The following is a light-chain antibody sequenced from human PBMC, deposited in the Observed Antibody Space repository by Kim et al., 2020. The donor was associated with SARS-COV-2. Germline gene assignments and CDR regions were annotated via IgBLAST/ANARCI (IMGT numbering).Light chain of an antibody. CDR3: ISYASTRSYV. CDR2: DVN. J-gene: IGLJ1*01. Sequence: GQWITISCTGTSSDVGAYNYVSGYQKHPGKAPNLMIFDVNKRPSGLSDRFSGSKSGNTASLTISGLQAEDEADYYCISYASTRSYVFGTGTKVTVL. CDR1: SSDVGAYNY. V-gene: IGLV2-14*04.